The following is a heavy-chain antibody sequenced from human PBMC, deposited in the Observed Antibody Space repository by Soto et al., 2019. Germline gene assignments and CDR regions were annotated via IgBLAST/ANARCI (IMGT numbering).Heavy chain of an antibody. V-gene: IGHV3-21*01. CDR3: ARDSAMLVVVRDPVDAFDI. CDR1: GFTFSSYS. D-gene: IGHD3-22*01. J-gene: IGHJ3*02. Sequence: EVQLLESGGGLVQPGGSLRLSCAASGFTFSSYSMNWVRQAPGKGLEWVSSISSSSSYIYYADSVKGRFTISRDNAENSLYLQMNSLRAEDTSVYYCARDSAMLVVVRDPVDAFDIWGQGTMVTVSS. CDR2: ISSSSSYI.